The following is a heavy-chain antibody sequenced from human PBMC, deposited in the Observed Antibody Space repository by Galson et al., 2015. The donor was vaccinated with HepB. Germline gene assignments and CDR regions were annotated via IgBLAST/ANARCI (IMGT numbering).Heavy chain of an antibody. CDR3: TTDVYYSTYWSWLDP. V-gene: IGHV3-15*01. CDR1: GFPFNNAW. Sequence: SLRLSCAASGFPFNNAWMTWVCQAPGMGLEWVGRIKSKTDGETTDYAAPVKGRFTISRDDSKNGLYLQMNSLKTEDTAVYYCTTDVYYSTYWSWLDPWGQGTLVTVSS. CDR2: IKSKTDGETT. J-gene: IGHJ5*02. D-gene: IGHD2-8*02.